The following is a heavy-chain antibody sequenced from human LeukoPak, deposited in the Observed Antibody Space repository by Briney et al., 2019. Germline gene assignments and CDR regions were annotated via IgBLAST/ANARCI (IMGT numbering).Heavy chain of an antibody. V-gene: IGHV1-69*04. Sequence: ASVKVSCKASGGTFSSYAISWVRQAPGQGLEWMGRIIPFLGIANYAQKFQGRVTITADKSTSTAYMELSSLRSDDTAVYYCARDGIVGATGKAIAYWGQGTLVTVSS. CDR3: ARDGIVGATGKAIAY. CDR2: IIPFLGIA. D-gene: IGHD1-26*01. J-gene: IGHJ4*02. CDR1: GGTFSSYA.